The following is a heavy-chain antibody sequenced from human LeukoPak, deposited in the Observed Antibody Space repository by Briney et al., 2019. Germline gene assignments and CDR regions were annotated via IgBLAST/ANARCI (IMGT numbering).Heavy chain of an antibody. V-gene: IGHV4-59*01. D-gene: IGHD3-16*01. J-gene: IGHJ5*02. CDR2: ISYSGST. CDR3: ARALLRPWFDP. CDR1: GGSYSGYY. Sequence: SETLSLTCAVYGGSYSGYYWSWIRQPPGKGLEWIGYISYSGSTNYNPSLKSRVTISVDTSKNQFSLKLRSVTTADTAVYYCARALLRPWFDPWGQGTLVTVSS.